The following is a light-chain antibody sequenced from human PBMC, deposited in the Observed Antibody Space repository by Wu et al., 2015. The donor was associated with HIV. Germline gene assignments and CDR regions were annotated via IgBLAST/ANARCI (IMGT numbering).Light chain of an antibody. J-gene: IGKJ1*01. CDR2: DAS. V-gene: IGKV3-11*01. CDR1: QSVRNY. Sequence: EIVLTQSPDTLSLSPGERATLSCRASQSVRNYLAWFQQKPGQAPRLLIYDASNRATGIPARFSGSGSGTDFTLTISSLEPEDFALYYCQQRSNWPWTFGQGTKVEFK. CDR3: QQRSNWPWT.